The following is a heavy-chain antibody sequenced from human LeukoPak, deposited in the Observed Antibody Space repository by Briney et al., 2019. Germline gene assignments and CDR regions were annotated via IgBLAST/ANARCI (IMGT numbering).Heavy chain of an antibody. CDR3: AKAWIQPISGYFDY. CDR1: GFTFSSYW. J-gene: IGHJ4*02. CDR2: IKQDGSEK. Sequence: PGGSLRLSCAASGFTFSSYWMSWVRQAPGKGLEWVANIKQDGSEKYYADSVKGRFTISRDNSKNTLYLQMNSLRAEDTAVYYCAKAWIQPISGYFDYWGQGTLVTVSS. D-gene: IGHD5-18*01. V-gene: IGHV3-7*01.